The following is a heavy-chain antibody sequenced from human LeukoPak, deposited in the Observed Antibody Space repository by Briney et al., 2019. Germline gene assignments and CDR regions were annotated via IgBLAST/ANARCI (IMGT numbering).Heavy chain of an antibody. Sequence: GGSLRLSCAASGFTFSSYAMHWVRQAPGKGLEWVAVISYDGSNKYYADSVKGRFTISRDNSKNTLYLQMNSLRAEDTAVYYCARGGTFDYWGQGTLVTISS. CDR3: ARGGTFDY. D-gene: IGHD1-1*01. CDR2: ISYDGSNK. CDR1: GFTFSSYA. V-gene: IGHV3-30-3*01. J-gene: IGHJ4*02.